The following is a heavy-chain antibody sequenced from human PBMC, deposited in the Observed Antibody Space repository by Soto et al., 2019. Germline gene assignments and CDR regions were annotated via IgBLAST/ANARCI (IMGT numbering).Heavy chain of an antibody. J-gene: IGHJ3*02. CDR1: GFTFSSYA. Sequence: EVQLLESGGGLVQPGGSLRLSCAASGFTFSSYAMSWVRQAPGKGLEWVSAISGSGGSTYYADSVKGRFTISRDNSKNTLYLPMNSLRADDTAVYYGAKAGAVPLGAFDIWGQGTMVTVSS. CDR2: ISGSGGST. CDR3: AKAGAVPLGAFDI. D-gene: IGHD2-8*02. V-gene: IGHV3-23*01.